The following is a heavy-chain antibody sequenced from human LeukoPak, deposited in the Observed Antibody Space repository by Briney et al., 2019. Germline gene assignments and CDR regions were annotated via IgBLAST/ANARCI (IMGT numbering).Heavy chain of an antibody. Sequence: GGSLRLFCAASGFTFSNTWMNWVRQAPGKGLEWVGRIQSKTDGGTTEYAAPVKGRFTISRDDSKTTLYLQMNSLKTGDTAVYYCATLTVRGVINIWGQGTLVTVSS. CDR2: IQSKTDGGTT. J-gene: IGHJ4*02. CDR1: GFTFSNTW. CDR3: ATLTVRGVINI. V-gene: IGHV3-15*01. D-gene: IGHD3-10*01.